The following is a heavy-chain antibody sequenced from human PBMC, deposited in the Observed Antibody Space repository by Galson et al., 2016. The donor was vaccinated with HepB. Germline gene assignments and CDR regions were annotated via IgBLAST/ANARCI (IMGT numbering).Heavy chain of an antibody. Sequence: ETLSLTCVVYGGSFSDYFWNWIRQPPGKGLEWIAEINHSGSTIYNPSLQDRVTISVDTSKDQFSLTLTSVTAADTGFYFCARGLGRRQWLSLKALDYWGQGTLVTVSS. CDR3: ARGLGRRQWLSLKALDY. D-gene: IGHD6-19*01. J-gene: IGHJ4*02. V-gene: IGHV4-34*01. CDR2: INHSGST. CDR1: GGSFSDYF.